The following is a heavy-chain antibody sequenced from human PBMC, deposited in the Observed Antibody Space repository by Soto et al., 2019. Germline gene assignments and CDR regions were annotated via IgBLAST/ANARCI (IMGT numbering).Heavy chain of an antibody. D-gene: IGHD2-21*01. CDR3: ATELGDNPASPFDS. Sequence: QVQLVQSGAEVKKPGSSVKVSCKASGVTFSSETISWVRQAPGQGLVWVGGIIPLFGTANYAQKFQGRVTITADESTSTLYIELSSLRSDDTAVYYRATELGDNPASPFDSWGQGTLVTVSS. V-gene: IGHV1-69*01. CDR2: IIPLFGTA. J-gene: IGHJ4*02. CDR1: GVTFSSET.